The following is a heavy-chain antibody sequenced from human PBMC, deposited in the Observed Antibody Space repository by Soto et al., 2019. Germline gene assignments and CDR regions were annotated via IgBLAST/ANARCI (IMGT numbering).Heavy chain of an antibody. Sequence: QVQLQESGPGLVKPSQTLSLTCTVSGGSISSGGYYWSWIRQHPGKGLEWIGYIYYSGSTYYNPSLKRRVTISVDTSKNQFSLKLSSVTAADTAVYYCARVGITMVRGVIPNWFDPWGQGTLVTVSS. CDR1: GGSISSGGYY. CDR2: IYYSGST. J-gene: IGHJ5*02. CDR3: ARVGITMVRGVIPNWFDP. V-gene: IGHV4-31*03. D-gene: IGHD3-10*01.